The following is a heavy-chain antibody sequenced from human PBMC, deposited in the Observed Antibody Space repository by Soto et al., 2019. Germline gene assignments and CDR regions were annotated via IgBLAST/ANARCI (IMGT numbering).Heavy chain of an antibody. V-gene: IGHV4-59*08. CDR2: IYYSGST. Sequence: KTSETLSLTCTVSGGSISSYYWSWIRQPPGKVLEWIGYIYYSGSTNYNPSLKSRVTISVDTSKNQFSLKLSSVTAADTAVYYCARHSSSYNWNYLPIDYWGQGTLVTVSS. CDR3: ARHSSSYNWNYLPIDY. D-gene: IGHD1-7*01. CDR1: GGSISSYY. J-gene: IGHJ4*02.